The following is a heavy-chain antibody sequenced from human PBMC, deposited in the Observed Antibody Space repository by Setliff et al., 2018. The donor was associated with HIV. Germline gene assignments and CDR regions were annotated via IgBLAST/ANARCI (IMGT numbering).Heavy chain of an antibody. Sequence: GASVKVSCKASGYTFINYAMNWVRQAPGQGLEWMGWINTHTGSPTYAQAFTGRFVFPVDTSVSTAYLQISSLKAEDTAVYYCARALYGDYGGDINWFDPWGQGTLVTVSS. V-gene: IGHV7-4-1*02. CDR1: GYTFINYA. D-gene: IGHD4-17*01. CDR2: INTHTGSP. J-gene: IGHJ5*02. CDR3: ARALYGDYGGDINWFDP.